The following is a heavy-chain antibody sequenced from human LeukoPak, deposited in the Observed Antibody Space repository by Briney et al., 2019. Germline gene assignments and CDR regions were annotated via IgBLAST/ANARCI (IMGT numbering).Heavy chain of an antibody. V-gene: IGHV3-64*01. CDR1: GFTFSSYA. J-gene: IGHJ4*02. CDR3: AGGSGSHYDY. CDR2: ISSNGGST. D-gene: IGHD1-26*01. Sequence: GGSLRLSCAASGFTFSSYAMHWVRQAPGKGLEYVSAISSNGGSTYYANSVKGRFTISRDNSKNTLYLQMGSLRAEDMAVYYCAGGSGSHYDYWGQGTLVTVSS.